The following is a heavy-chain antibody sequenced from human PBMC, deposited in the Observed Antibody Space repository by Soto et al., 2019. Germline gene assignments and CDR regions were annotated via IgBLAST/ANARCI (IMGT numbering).Heavy chain of an antibody. CDR3: VRDASDEWLRLFFDY. V-gene: IGHV3-30*01. D-gene: IGHD5-12*01. J-gene: IGHJ4*02. CDR2: TSRDERNK. Sequence: GGSLRLSCAASGFTFTSYAMHWVRQAPGKGLEWVAVTSRDERNKFYADSVKGRFTISRDNSKNTVYLQMNSLRPEDTAVYYCVRDASDEWLRLFFDYWGPGTLVTVSS. CDR1: GFTFTSYA.